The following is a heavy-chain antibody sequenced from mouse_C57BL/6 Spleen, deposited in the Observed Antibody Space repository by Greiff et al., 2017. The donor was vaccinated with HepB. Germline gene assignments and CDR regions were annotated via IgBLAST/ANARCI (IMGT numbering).Heavy chain of an antibody. D-gene: IGHD2-14*01. CDR3: AREGGTPLDY. CDR2: IDPSDSYT. J-gene: IGHJ2*01. CDR1: GYTFTCYW. V-gene: IGHV1-69*01. Sequence: QVQLQQPGAELVMPGASVKLSCKASGYTFTCYWMHWVKQRPGQGLEWIGEIDPSDSYTNYNQKFKGKSTLTVDKSSSTAYMQLSSLTSEDSAVYYCAREGGTPLDYWGQGTTLTVSS.